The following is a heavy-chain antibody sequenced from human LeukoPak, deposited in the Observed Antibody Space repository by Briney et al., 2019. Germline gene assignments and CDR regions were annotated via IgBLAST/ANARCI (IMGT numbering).Heavy chain of an antibody. Sequence: SVKVSCKASGGTFSSCAISWVRQAPGQGLEWMGGIIPIFGTANYAQKFQGRVTITADESTSTAYMELSSLRSEDTAVYYCASSGDFWSGQTNWFDPWGQGTLVTVSS. CDR1: GGTFSSCA. J-gene: IGHJ5*02. V-gene: IGHV1-69*13. CDR2: IIPIFGTA. D-gene: IGHD3-3*01. CDR3: ASSGDFWSGQTNWFDP.